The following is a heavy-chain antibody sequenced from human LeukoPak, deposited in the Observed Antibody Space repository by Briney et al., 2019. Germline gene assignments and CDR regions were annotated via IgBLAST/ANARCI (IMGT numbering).Heavy chain of an antibody. Sequence: GGSLRLSCAASGFTFSSYSMNWVRQAPGKGLEWVSSISSSGNYIYYADSVKGRFTISRDNAKNSLYLQMNSLRAEDTAVYYCARGYCSGGSCYHGYWGQGTLVTVSS. V-gene: IGHV3-21*01. CDR3: ARGYCSGGSCYHGY. CDR1: GFTFSSYS. D-gene: IGHD2-15*01. J-gene: IGHJ4*02. CDR2: ISSSGNYI.